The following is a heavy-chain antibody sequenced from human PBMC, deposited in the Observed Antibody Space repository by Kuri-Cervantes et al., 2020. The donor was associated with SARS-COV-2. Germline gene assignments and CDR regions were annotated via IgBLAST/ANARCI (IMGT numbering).Heavy chain of an antibody. CDR1: GFTFSGHW. Sequence: ETLSLTCAASGFTFSGHWIHWVRQAPGKGLVWVSRINPDGSYTNNADSVKGRLTLSRDNAKNMLFLQMNSLRAEDTAVYYCARDREVTAYYYGMDVWGQGPTVTVSS. V-gene: IGHV3-74*01. J-gene: IGHJ6*02. D-gene: IGHD2-21*02. CDR2: INPDGSYT. CDR3: ARDREVTAYYYGMDV.